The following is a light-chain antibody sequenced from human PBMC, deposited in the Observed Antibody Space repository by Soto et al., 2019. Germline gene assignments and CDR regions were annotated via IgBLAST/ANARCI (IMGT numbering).Light chain of an antibody. V-gene: IGKV1-39*01. Sequence: DIQMTQSPSSLSASVGDTVTISCRANQTFSGHLNWYQQKPGKAPKLLIYGASFLQSGVPSRFSGSGSGTDFTLTISSLQPDDSSTYYCQQSYRIAPTFGQGTKVKI. CDR1: QTFSGH. CDR2: GAS. CDR3: QQSYRIAPT. J-gene: IGKJ2*01.